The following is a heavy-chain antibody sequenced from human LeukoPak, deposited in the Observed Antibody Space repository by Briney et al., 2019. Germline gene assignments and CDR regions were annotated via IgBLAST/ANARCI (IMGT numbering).Heavy chain of an antibody. J-gene: IGHJ4*02. CDR1: GYTFTGYY. V-gene: IGHV1-46*01. Sequence: ASVKVSCKASGYTFTGYYMHWVRQAPGQGLEWMGIINPSGGSTSYAQKFQGRVTMTRDTSTSTVYMELSSLRSEDTAVYYCARVASEANEDYWGQGTLVTVSS. D-gene: IGHD1-1*01. CDR3: ARVASEANEDY. CDR2: INPSGGST.